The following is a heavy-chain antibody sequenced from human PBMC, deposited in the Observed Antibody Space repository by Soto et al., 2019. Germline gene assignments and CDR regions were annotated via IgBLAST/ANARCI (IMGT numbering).Heavy chain of an antibody. J-gene: IGHJ3*02. CDR1: GFTFSSYS. V-gene: IGHV3-21*01. CDR2: ISSSSSYI. CDR3: ARDKSITIFGVVIPEAFDI. D-gene: IGHD3-3*01. Sequence: LGLSCAASGFTFSSYSMNWVRQAPGKGLEWVSSISSSSSYIYYADSVKGRFTISRDNAKNSLYLQMNSLRAEDTAVYYCARDKSITIFGVVIPEAFDIWGQGTMVTV.